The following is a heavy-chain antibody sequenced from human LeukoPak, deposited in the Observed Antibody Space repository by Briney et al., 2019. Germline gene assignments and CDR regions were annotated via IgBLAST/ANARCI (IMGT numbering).Heavy chain of an antibody. CDR3: ARDRDSSGWYLFDYFDY. V-gene: IGHV3-30*04. CDR1: GFTSSSYA. D-gene: IGHD6-19*01. J-gene: IGHJ4*02. CDR2: ISYDGSNK. Sequence: GSLRLSCATSGFTSSSYAMHWVRQAPGKGPEWVAVISYDGSNKYYADSVKGRFTISRDNSKNTLCLQMNSLRAEDTAVYYCARDRDSSGWYLFDYFDYWGQGTLVTVSS.